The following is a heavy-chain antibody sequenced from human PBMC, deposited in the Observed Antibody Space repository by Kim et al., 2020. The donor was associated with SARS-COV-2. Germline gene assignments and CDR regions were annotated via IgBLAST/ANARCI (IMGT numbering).Heavy chain of an antibody. Sequence: GGSLRLSCAGSGFSFSTYSMSWVRQAPGKGLEWVSVISARGEAILYADSVKGRFTISRDTSKNTLDLQMNSLRAEDTAVYYCARSLLMQPFDSWGQGTLV. V-gene: IGHV3-23*01. CDR1: GFSFSTYS. D-gene: IGHD3-16*01. CDR3: ARSLLMQPFDS. J-gene: IGHJ4*02. CDR2: ISARGEAI.